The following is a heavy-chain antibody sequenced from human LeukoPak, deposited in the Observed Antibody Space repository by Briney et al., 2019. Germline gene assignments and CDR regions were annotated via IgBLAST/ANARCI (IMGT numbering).Heavy chain of an antibody. V-gene: IGHV3-30*02. CDR2: IRYDGSNK. Sequence: GGSLSLSCAASGFTFSSYGMHCVRQAPGKGLEWVAFIRYDGSNKYYADSVKGRFTISRDNSKNTLYLQMNSLRAEDTAVYYCANEVADAFDIWGQGTMVTVSS. J-gene: IGHJ3*02. CDR1: GFTFSSYG. CDR3: ANEVADAFDI.